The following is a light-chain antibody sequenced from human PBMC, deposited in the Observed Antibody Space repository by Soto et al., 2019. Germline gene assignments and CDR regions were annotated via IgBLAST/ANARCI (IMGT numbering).Light chain of an antibody. Sequence: EIVLTQSPATLPLSPGERATLSCRASQSVSSYLAWYQHKPGQAPRLLLYDASNRATGIPARFSGSGSGTDFTLTCSSLEPEDFAVYYCQQRSNWHPRYTFGQGTKLEIK. CDR2: DAS. J-gene: IGKJ2*01. V-gene: IGKV3-11*01. CDR3: QQRSNWHPRYT. CDR1: QSVSSY.